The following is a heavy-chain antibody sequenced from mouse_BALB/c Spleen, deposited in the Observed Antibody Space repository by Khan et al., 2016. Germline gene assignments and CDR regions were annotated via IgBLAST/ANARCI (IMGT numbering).Heavy chain of an antibody. CDR1: GFTFNTNA. CDR2: KRSKSNNYAT. V-gene: IGHV10S3*01. Sequence: EVQLVETGGGLVQPRGSLKLSCAASGFTFNTNAMNWVRQAPGKGLEWGSRKRSKSNNYATYYADSVKDRFTISRDDSQSMLYLQMNNLKTEDTAMYYCVRDTPFAYWGQGTLVTVSA. J-gene: IGHJ3*01. CDR3: VRDTPFAY.